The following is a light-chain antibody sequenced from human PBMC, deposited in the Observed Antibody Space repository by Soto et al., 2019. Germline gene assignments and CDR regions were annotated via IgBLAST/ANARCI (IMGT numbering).Light chain of an antibody. J-gene: IGKJ1*01. CDR2: DAS. Sequence: DIQMTQSPSTLSASVGDRVTITCRASQSISSWLAWYQQKPGTAPKLLIYDASSLESGVPSRFSGSGSGTEITLTISSLQPDDFATYYCQQYNSYWTFGQGTKVDIK. CDR1: QSISSW. CDR3: QQYNSYWT. V-gene: IGKV1-5*01.